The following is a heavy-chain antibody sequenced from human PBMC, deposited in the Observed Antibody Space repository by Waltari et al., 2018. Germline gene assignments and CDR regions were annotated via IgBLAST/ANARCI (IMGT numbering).Heavy chain of an antibody. CDR2: ISGSGGST. J-gene: IGHJ4*02. Sequence: EVQLLESGGGLVQPGGSVRLSCAAAGVSFGSYAMSWVRQAPGKGLELVSAISGSGGSTYYADSVKGRFTISRANSKNTLYLHMNSLRAEATSVYYCANQGHLRCRFSFDSWGQGTLVTVSS. V-gene: IGHV3-23*01. D-gene: IGHD3-3*01. CDR1: GVSFGSYA. CDR3: ANQGHLRCRFSFDS.